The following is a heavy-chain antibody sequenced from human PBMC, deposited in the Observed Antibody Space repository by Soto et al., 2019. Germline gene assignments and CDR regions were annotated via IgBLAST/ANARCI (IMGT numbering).Heavy chain of an antibody. D-gene: IGHD6-6*01. J-gene: IGHJ4*02. CDR2: IFYTGSA. CDR1: GGSISNYY. CDR3: ARHQYSSSRLWAFDS. Sequence: SETLSLTCTVSGGSISNYYWSWIRQPPGKGLEWIGCIFYTGSANYNPSLESRVTISLDTSKNQFSLKLISVTAADTAVFYCARHQYSSSRLWAFDSWGQGSLVTVSS. V-gene: IGHV4-59*08.